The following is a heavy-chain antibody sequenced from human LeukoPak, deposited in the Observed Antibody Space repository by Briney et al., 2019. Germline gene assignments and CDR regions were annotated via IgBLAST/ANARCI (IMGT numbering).Heavy chain of an antibody. CDR2: THTSGST. CDR1: GGSIISYY. J-gene: IGHJ4*02. V-gene: IGHV4-4*07. Sequence: SETLSLTCTVSGGSIISYYWNWIRQPAGRGLEWIGRTHTSGSTNYNPSLKSRVTMSVDTSKNQLSLKLTSVTAADTAVYYCARGVAPRRFDYWGQGTLVTVSS. D-gene: IGHD6-6*01. CDR3: ARGVAPRRFDY.